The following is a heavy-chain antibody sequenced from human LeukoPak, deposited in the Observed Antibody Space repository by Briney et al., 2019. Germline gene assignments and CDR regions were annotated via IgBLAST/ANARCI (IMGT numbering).Heavy chain of an antibody. Sequence: SETLSLTRTVSGGSLSSSSYYWGWIRQSPGKGLEWIGSIYFTGSTYYNPSLKSRLTISIDASKNQFSLKLSSVTAADTAVYYCARHEPDTGTTDSGFDYWGQGTLVTVSS. J-gene: IGHJ4*02. V-gene: IGHV4-39*01. CDR3: ARHEPDTGTTDSGFDY. CDR2: IYFTGST. CDR1: GGSLSSSSYY. D-gene: IGHD1-7*01.